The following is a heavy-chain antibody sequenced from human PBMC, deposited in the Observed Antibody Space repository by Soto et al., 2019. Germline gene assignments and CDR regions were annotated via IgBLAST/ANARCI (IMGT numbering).Heavy chain of an antibody. CDR1: RFSFGSFG. J-gene: IGHJ4*02. Sequence: QIQLVESGGGVVQPGGSLRLSCAASRFSFGSFGMHWVRQAPGKGLEWVAFISRDGTNTYYGDSVKGRFTLSRDNSMNTVYLQMTTVRDEDTALYYCARGNLSFDFDSWGQGTLVTVSS. CDR2: ISRDGTNT. V-gene: IGHV3-30*03. CDR3: ARGNLSFDFDS.